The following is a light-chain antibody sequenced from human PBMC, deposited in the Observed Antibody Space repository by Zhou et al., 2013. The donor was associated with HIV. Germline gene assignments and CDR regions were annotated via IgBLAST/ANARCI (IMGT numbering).Light chain of an antibody. Sequence: DVQMTQSPSSLSASLGDRVTITCRASQTISSYLNWYQQKPGKAPKRLIYTASSLQSGVPSRFRGSGSATEFTLTISSLQPEDFAVYYCQQHDTLPLTFGPGTKVDIK. CDR1: QTISSY. CDR2: TAS. J-gene: IGKJ3*01. CDR3: QQHDTLPLT. V-gene: IGKV1-17*01.